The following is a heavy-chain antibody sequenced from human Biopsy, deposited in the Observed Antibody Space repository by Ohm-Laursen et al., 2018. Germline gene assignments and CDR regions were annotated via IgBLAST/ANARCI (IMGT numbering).Heavy chain of an antibody. CDR3: AKDRYPSSWHYYYGMDV. CDR1: GFSFDNYV. CDR2: ISWNSDSI. D-gene: IGHD6-13*01. Sequence: SSLRLSCSAPGFSFDNYVMHWVRQAPGKGLEWVSGISWNSDSIGYADSVKGRFTISRDNAKNSLYLQMNSLRSEDTALYYCAKDRYPSSWHYYYGMDVWGQGTTVTVSS. V-gene: IGHV3-9*01. J-gene: IGHJ6*02.